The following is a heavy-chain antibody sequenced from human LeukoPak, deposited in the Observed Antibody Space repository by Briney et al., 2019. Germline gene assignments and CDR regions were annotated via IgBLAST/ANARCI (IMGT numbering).Heavy chain of an antibody. J-gene: IGHJ6*03. CDR2: INHSGST. CDR3: ARAGTIFGVVAGYYYMDV. V-gene: IGHV4-34*01. D-gene: IGHD3-3*01. Sequence: PSETLSLTCAVYGGSFSGYYWSWIRQPPGKGLEWIGEINHSGSTNYNPSLKSRVTISVDTSKNQFSLKLSSVTAADTAVYYCARAGTIFGVVAGYYYMDVWGKGTTVTVSS. CDR1: GGSFSGYY.